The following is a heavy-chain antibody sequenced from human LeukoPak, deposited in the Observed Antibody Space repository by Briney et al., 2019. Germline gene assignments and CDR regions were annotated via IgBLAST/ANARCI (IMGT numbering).Heavy chain of an antibody. CDR2: IYYSGST. CDR1: GGSISSYY. Sequence: SETLSLTCTVSGGSISSYYWSWIRQPPGKGLEWIGYIYYSGSTNYNPSLKSRVTISVDTSKNQFSLKLSSVTAADTAVYYCARHNAYAWITMVRGVRLSYMDVWGKGTTVTISS. D-gene: IGHD3-10*01. CDR3: ARHNAYAWITMVRGVRLSYMDV. V-gene: IGHV4-59*08. J-gene: IGHJ6*03.